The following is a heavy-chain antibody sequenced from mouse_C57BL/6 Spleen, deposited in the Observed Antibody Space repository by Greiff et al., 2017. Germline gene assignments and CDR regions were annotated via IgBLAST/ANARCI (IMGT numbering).Heavy chain of an antibody. D-gene: IGHD1-1*01. V-gene: IGHV1-52*01. CDR1: GYTFTSYW. J-gene: IGHJ4*01. CDR2: IDPSDSET. CDR3: ARVTTVVAYYYAMDY. Sequence: VQLQQSGAELVRPGSSVKLSCKASGYTFTSYWMHWVKQRPIQGLEWIGNIDPSDSETHYNQKFKDKATLTVDKSSSTAYMQLSSLTSEDSAVYYCARVTTVVAYYYAMDYWGQGTSVTVSS.